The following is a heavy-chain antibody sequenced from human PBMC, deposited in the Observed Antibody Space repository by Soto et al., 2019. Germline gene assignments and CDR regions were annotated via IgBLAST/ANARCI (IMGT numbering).Heavy chain of an antibody. J-gene: IGHJ4*02. CDR3: ARDQGYQRWLRGFDY. Sequence: SETLSLTCTVSGGSISSGGYYWSWIRQHPGKGLEWIGYIYYSGSTYYNPSLKSRVTISVDTSKNQFSLKLSSVTAADTAVYYCARDQGYQRWLRGFDYWGQGTLVTVSS. V-gene: IGHV4-31*03. CDR1: GGSISSGGYY. CDR2: IYYSGST. D-gene: IGHD5-12*01.